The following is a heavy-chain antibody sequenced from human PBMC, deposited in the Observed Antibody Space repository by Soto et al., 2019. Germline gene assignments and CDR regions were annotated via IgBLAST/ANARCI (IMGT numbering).Heavy chain of an antibody. Sequence: EASVKFSCKTSGYTFTSYDINWVRQATGQGRGWMGWMNPNSGNTGYAQKFQGRVTMTRNTSISTAYMELSSLRSEDTAVYYCARGRGWLDHWGQGTLVTVSS. CDR3: ARGRGWLDH. J-gene: IGHJ5*02. CDR1: GYTFTSYD. CDR2: MNPNSGNT. V-gene: IGHV1-8*01.